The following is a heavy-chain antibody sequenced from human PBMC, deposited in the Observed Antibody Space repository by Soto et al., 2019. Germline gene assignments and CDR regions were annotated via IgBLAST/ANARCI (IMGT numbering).Heavy chain of an antibody. CDR3: AREHIVRAENGFDL. V-gene: IGHV1-2*02. J-gene: IGHJ3*01. CDR1: WYTFTFHY. CDR2: INPNSVGT. D-gene: IGHD3-10*01. Sequence: ASVXVAFRASWYTFTFHYMHLVLQAPGQGLDWMGWINPNSVGTKYAQKFQGRVTMTRDTSISTAYMELSRLRSDDTAVYYCAREHIVRAENGFDLWGQPTMVNV.